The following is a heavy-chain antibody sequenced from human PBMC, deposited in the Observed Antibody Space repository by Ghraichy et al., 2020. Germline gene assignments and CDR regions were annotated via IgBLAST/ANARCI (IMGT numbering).Heavy chain of an antibody. CDR2: IYTSGST. J-gene: IGHJ4*02. Sequence: SETLSLTYTVSGGSISSYYWSWIRQPAGKGLEWIGRIYTSGSTNYNPSLKSRVTMSVDTSKNQFSLKLSSVTAADTAVYYCAREGGYSSSWYAGFDYWGQGTLVTVSS. V-gene: IGHV4-4*07. CDR3: AREGGYSSSWYAGFDY. CDR1: GGSISSYY. D-gene: IGHD6-13*01.